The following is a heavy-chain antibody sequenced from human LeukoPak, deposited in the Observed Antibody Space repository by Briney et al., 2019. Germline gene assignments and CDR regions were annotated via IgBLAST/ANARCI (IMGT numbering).Heavy chain of an antibody. J-gene: IGHJ4*02. D-gene: IGHD3-22*01. V-gene: IGHV4-39*01. CDR3: ARHPYYDSNGSFDY. CDR2: IYYSGST. Sequence: SETLSLTCTVSGGSMSNYYWGWIRQPPGKGLEWIGSIYYSGSTYYNPSLKSRVTISVDTSKNQFSLKLSSVTAADTAVYYCARHPYYDSNGSFDYWGQGTLVTVSS. CDR1: GGSMSNYY.